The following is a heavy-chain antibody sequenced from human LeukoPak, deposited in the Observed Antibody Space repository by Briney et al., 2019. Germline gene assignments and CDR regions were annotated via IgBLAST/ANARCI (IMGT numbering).Heavy chain of an antibody. CDR2: ISYDGSNK. V-gene: IGHV3-30*18. CDR1: GFTFSSYS. Sequence: GGSLRLSCAASGFTFSSYSMNWVRQAPGKGLEWVAVISYDGSNKYYADSVKGRFTISRDNSKNTLYLQMNSLRAEDTAVYYCAKDLLYSYGYYYYGMDVWGQGTTVTVSS. CDR3: AKDLLYSYGYYYYGMDV. J-gene: IGHJ6*02. D-gene: IGHD5-18*01.